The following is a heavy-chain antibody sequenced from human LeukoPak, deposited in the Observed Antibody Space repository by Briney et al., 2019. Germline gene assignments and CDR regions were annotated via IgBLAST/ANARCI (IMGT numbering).Heavy chain of an antibody. J-gene: IGHJ4*02. D-gene: IGHD3-22*01. Sequence: GGSLRLSCSASGFTFSSYAMHWVRQAPGKGLEWVAVIWYDGSNKYYADSVKGRFTISRDNSKNTLYLQMNSLRAKDTAAYYCARDRLYDSSGYYFSYFDYWGQGTLVTVSS. CDR1: GFTFSSYA. V-gene: IGHV3-33*08. CDR2: IWYDGSNK. CDR3: ARDRLYDSSGYYFSYFDY.